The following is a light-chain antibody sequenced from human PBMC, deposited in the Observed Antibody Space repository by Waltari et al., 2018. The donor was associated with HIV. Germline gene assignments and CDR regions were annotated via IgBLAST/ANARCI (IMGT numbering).Light chain of an antibody. Sequence: QSVLTQPPSASGTAGQRVTISCSGSRSNIGDNFVYWFQQLPGTAPKLLIYRNDHRPSGVADRFSVSKSGTSASLAISGLRSEDEADYYCAAWDDRLLWVFGGGTILTVL. J-gene: IGLJ3*02. CDR3: AAWDDRLLWV. V-gene: IGLV1-47*01. CDR1: RSNIGDNF. CDR2: RND.